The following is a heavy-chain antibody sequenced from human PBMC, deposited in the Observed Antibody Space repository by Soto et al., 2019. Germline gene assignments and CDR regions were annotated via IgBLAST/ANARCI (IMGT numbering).Heavy chain of an antibody. CDR1: GGSISSYY. V-gene: IGHV4-59*01. J-gene: IGHJ4*02. D-gene: IGHD4-17*01. CDR3: ARSTGYGDSYFDY. Sequence: PSETLSLTCTVSGGSISSYYWSWIRQPPGKGLEWIGYIYYSRSTNYNPSLKSRVSISGDTSKNQLSLKLSSATAADTAVYYCARSTGYGDSYFDYWGLGTLVTVSS. CDR2: IYYSRST.